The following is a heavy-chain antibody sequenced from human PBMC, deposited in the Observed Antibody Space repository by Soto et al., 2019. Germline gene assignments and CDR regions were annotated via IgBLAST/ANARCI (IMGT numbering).Heavy chain of an antibody. D-gene: IGHD3-22*01. CDR1: GGSISSGGYY. Sequence: SETLSLTCTVSGGSISSGGYYWSWIRQHPGKGLEWIGYIYYSGSTYYNPSLKSRVTISVDTSKNQFSLKLSSVTAADTAVYYCARDRNYYDSSGYSGWFDPWGQGTVVTV. CDR3: ARDRNYYDSSGYSGWFDP. V-gene: IGHV4-31*03. J-gene: IGHJ5*02. CDR2: IYYSGST.